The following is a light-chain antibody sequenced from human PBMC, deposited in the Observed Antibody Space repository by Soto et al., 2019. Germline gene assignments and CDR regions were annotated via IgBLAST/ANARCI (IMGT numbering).Light chain of an antibody. V-gene: IGKV3-20*01. CDR1: QTIRSNY. Sequence: ETVLTQSPGTLSLSPGERATLSCRASQTIRSNYLAWYRQTPGQAPRLLIYGASNRDTGIADRFSGSGSVTDFTLIISRLEPEAFALDYCQQYGSSPWTFGQGTKVYIK. CDR3: QQYGSSPWT. CDR2: GAS. J-gene: IGKJ1*01.